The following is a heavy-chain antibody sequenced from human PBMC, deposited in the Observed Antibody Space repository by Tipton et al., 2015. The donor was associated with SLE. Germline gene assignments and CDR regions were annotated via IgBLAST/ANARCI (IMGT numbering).Heavy chain of an antibody. CDR2: IYGGDSET. CDR1: GYSFTSSW. CDR3: ARRAVTGSHYFYYALDI. D-gene: IGHD6-19*01. V-gene: IGHV5-51*03. Sequence: QLVQSGAEVKKPGEPLKISCKGSGYSFTSSWIGWVRQMPGKGLEWMGIIYGGDSETRYSPPFQGQVTISVDKSINTAYLQWSSLKTSDSAIYFCARRAVTGSHYFYYALDIWGQGTTVTVSS. J-gene: IGHJ6*02.